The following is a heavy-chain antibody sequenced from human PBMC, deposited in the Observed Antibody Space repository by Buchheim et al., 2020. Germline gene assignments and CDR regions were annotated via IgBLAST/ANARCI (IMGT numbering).Heavy chain of an antibody. V-gene: IGHV4-30-4*01. CDR1: GGSISSGDYY. CDR3: ARREGYYNYGMDV. D-gene: IGHD5-24*01. J-gene: IGHJ6*02. CDR2: IYYSRST. Sequence: QVQLQESGPGLVKPSQTLSLTCTVSGGSISSGDYYWSWIRQPPGKGLEWIGYIYYSRSTYYHTSLKSRVTITVTTSRTQFSLKLSSVTAADTAVYYCARREGYYNYGMDVWGQGTT.